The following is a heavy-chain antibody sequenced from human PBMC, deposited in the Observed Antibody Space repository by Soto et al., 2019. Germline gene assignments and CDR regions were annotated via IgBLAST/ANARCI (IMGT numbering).Heavy chain of an antibody. CDR2: ILPSLGIA. J-gene: IGHJ3*02. D-gene: IGHD6-13*01. V-gene: IGHV1-69*02. CDR1: GGTFSSYT. CDR3: ARSRSGIAAAGTSSPGAFDI. Sequence: QVQLVQSGAEVKKPGSSVKVSCKASGGTFSSYTISWVRQAPGQGLEWMGRILPSLGIANYAQKFQGRVTITADKSTSTAYMELSSLRSEDTAVYYCARSRSGIAAAGTSSPGAFDIWGQGTMVTVSS.